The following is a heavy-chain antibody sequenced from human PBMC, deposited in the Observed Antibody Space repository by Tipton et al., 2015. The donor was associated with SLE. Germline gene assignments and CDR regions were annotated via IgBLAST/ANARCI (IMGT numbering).Heavy chain of an antibody. Sequence: TLSLTCTVYGGSISSFFWSWIRQPAGKGLEWIGRIYETVTVNYNRSLKSRVTMSVDTSKNQFSLKLSSVTAADTAVYYCARVVYSGAFDIWGQGTIVTVSS. D-gene: IGHD2-15*01. CDR2: IYETVTV. CDR3: ARVVYSGAFDI. CDR1: GGSISSFF. V-gene: IGHV4-4*07. J-gene: IGHJ3*02.